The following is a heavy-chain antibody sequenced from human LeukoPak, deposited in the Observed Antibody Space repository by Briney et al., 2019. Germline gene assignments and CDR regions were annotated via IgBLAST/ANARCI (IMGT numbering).Heavy chain of an antibody. V-gene: IGHV3-53*01. CDR1: GFTVSSNY. D-gene: IGHD3-22*01. CDR2: IYSGGST. J-gene: IGHJ5*02. CDR3: ARVNPYDSSGYYTEGAGFDP. Sequence: GGSLRLSCAASGFTVSSNYMSWVRQAPGKGMEWVSVIYSGGSTYYADSVKGRFTISRDNSKNTLYLQMNSLRAEDTAVYYCARVNPYDSSGYYTEGAGFDPWGQGTLVTVSS.